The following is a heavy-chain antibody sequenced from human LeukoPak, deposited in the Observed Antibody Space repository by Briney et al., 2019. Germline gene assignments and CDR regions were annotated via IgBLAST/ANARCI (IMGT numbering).Heavy chain of an antibody. V-gene: IGHV1-8*03. CDR2: VNPYNDKT. CDR3: ARGRRLRGVTSRPIYYYYSMDV. J-gene: IGHJ6*03. Sequence: ASVTVSFKASVYTFNTFVINWVRQATGQGPEWMGWVNPYNDKTVYAPKFQGRVSISSNNSITTAYMEFSGLKSDDTAVYYCARGRRLRGVTSRPIYYYYSMDVWGGGTTVTVSS. CDR1: VYTFNTFV. D-gene: IGHD3-10*01.